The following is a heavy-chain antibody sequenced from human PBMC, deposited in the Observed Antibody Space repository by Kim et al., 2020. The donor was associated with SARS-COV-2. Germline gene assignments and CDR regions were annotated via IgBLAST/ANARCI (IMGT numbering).Heavy chain of an antibody. Sequence: SVKGRFTISRDNSKNTLYLQMNSLRAEDTAVYYCASQRMLSRPGWLQFDYWGQGTLVTVSS. J-gene: IGHJ4*02. D-gene: IGHD5-12*01. V-gene: IGHV3-30*07. CDR3: ASQRMLSRPGWLQFDY.